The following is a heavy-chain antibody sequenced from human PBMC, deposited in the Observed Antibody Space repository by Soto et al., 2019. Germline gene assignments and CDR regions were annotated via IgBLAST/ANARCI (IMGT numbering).Heavy chain of an antibody. V-gene: IGHV5-51*01. J-gene: IGHJ6*04. CDR2: IYPGDSDT. Sequence: GESLKISCKGSGYSFTSYWIGWVRQMPGKGLEWMGIIYPGDSDTRYSPSFQGQVTISADKSISTAYLQWSSLKASDTAMYYCARLAYYDFWSGYSGYYYGMDVWRKGTTVTVSS. CDR1: GYSFTSYW. CDR3: ARLAYYDFWSGYSGYYYGMDV. D-gene: IGHD3-3*01.